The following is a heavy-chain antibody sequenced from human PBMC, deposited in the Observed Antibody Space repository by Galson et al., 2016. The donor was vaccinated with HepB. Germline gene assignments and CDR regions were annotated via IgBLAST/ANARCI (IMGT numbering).Heavy chain of an antibody. CDR1: GFTFSSYS. V-gene: IGHV3-21*01. CDR2: ISSSSSSK. Sequence: SLRLSCAASGFTFSSYSMNWDRQAPGKGLEWVSSISSSSSSKYYADSVKGRFTISRDNAQNSLYLQMNSLRTEDTAVYYCARDPSSGIGNWFDPWGQGTLVTVSS. CDR3: ARDPSSGIGNWFDP. J-gene: IGHJ5*02. D-gene: IGHD5-12*01.